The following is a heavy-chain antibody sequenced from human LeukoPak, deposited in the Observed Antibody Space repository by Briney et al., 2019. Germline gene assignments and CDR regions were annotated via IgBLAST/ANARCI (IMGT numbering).Heavy chain of an antibody. V-gene: IGHV4-30-2*01. D-gene: IGHD3-22*01. Sequence: SQTLSLTCAVSGGSISSGGYSWSWIRQPPGKGLEWIGYIYRSGSTYYNPSLKRRVTISVDRSKNQFSLKLSSVTAADTAVYYCARVLYYYDSSGYPTGDAFDIWGQGTMVTVSS. CDR3: ARVLYYYDSSGYPTGDAFDI. CDR2: IYRSGST. J-gene: IGHJ3*02. CDR1: GGSISSGGYS.